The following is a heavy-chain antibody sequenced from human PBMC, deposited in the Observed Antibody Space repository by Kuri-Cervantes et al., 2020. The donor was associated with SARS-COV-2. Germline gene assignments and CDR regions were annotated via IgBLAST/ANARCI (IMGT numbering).Heavy chain of an antibody. CDR2: ISSSSSTI. CDR3: ARGSEACYYYFDY. D-gene: IGHD3-10*01. CDR1: GFNFSTTD. Sequence: GESLKISCVASGFNFSTTDMHWVRQAPGKGLEWVSYISSSSSTIYYADSVKGRFTISRDNAKNSLYLQMNSLRDEDTAVYYCARGSEACYYYFDYWGQGTLVTVSS. J-gene: IGHJ4*02. V-gene: IGHV3-48*02.